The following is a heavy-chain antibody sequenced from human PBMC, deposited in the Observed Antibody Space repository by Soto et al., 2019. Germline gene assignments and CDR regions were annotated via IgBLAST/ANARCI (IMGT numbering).Heavy chain of an antibody. J-gene: IGHJ6*02. V-gene: IGHV1-2*02. D-gene: IGHD3-9*01. CDR3: ARDARGTRGFDEMDI. Sequence: ASVKVSCKASGYIFINYGITWVRQAPGRGLEWMGWINPNSGDTEYAQNFQGRVTMTRDTSFNLVYMEMSGLMSDDTAVYYCARDARGTRGFDEMDIWGQGTTVTVSS. CDR2: INPNSGDT. CDR1: GYIFINYG.